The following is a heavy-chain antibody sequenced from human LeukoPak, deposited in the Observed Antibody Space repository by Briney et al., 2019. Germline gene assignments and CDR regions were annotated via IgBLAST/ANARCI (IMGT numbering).Heavy chain of an antibody. CDR2: IYTSGST. D-gene: IGHD3-3*01. CDR1: GGSITNY. J-gene: IGHJ6*03. Sequence: SETLSLTCTVSGGSITNYWSWIRQPAGKGLEWIGRIYTSGSTNYNPSLKSRVTISVDTSKNQFSLKLSSVTAADTAVYYCARGYDFWSVYMDVWGKGTTVTVSS. CDR3: ARGYDFWSVYMDV. V-gene: IGHV4-4*07.